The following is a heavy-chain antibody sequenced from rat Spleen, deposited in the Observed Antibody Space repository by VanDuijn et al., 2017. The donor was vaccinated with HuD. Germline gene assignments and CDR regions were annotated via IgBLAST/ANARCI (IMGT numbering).Heavy chain of an antibody. V-gene: IGHV3-3*01. J-gene: IGHJ4*01. CDR3: AKTTVAYYYVMDA. CDR1: GYSISSSYK. CDR2: INSAGST. Sequence: EVQLQESGPGLVKPSQSLSLTCSVTGYSISSSYKWNWIRKFPGNKLEWMGYINSAGSTNYKPSLKSRISITRDTSKNQFFLQVNSVTTEDTATYYCAKTTVAYYYVMDAWGQGASVTVSS. D-gene: IGHD1-3*01.